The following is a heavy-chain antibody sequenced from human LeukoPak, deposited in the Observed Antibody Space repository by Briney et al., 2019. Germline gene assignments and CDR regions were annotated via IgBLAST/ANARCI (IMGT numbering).Heavy chain of an antibody. J-gene: IGHJ4*02. Sequence: SETLSLTCTVSGGSISSGGYYWSWIRQPPGKGLEWIGYIYHSGSTYYNPSLKSRVTISVDRSKNQFSLKLSSVTAADTAVYYCARVPHPYYDILTGYYYTAPFDYWGQGTLVTVFS. CDR3: ARVPHPYYDILTGYYYTAPFDY. D-gene: IGHD3-9*01. CDR1: GGSISSGGYY. CDR2: IYHSGST. V-gene: IGHV4-30-2*01.